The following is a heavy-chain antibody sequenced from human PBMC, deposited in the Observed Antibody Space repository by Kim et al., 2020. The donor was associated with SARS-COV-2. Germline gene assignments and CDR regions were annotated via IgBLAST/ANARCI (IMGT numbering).Heavy chain of an antibody. CDR2: IGGSTNYI. Sequence: GGSLRLSCAASGFAFGTHSMNWVLQAPGKGLEWVSSIGGSTNYIYYADSVKGRFTISRDNAKNSLYLQMSSLRAEDTAVYYCARGGYCSSTSCYFYYYALDVWGQGTTVTVSS. CDR3: ARGGYCSSTSCYFYYYALDV. V-gene: IGHV3-21*01. CDR1: GFAFGTHS. D-gene: IGHD2-2*01. J-gene: IGHJ6*02.